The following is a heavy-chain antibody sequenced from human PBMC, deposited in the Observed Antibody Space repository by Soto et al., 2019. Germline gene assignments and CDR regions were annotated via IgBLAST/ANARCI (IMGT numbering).Heavy chain of an antibody. CDR3: ARGRTVRNYADDSSDYFYFFDY. V-gene: IGHV4-59*01. CDR1: GDSISTFY. J-gene: IGHJ4*02. Sequence: SETLSLTCTVSGDSISTFYWGWMRQSPGKELEWIGYVYYTGSTNYNPSLKSRVTISVDRSKNQFSLKLTSANAADTAIYYCARGRTVRNYADDSSDYFYFFDYWGQGTQVTVSS. CDR2: VYYTGST. D-gene: IGHD3-22*01.